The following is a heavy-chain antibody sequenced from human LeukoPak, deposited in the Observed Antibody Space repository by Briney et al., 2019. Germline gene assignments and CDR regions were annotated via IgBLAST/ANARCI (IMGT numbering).Heavy chain of an antibody. CDR2: ISSSSSYI. CDR1: GFTFSSYS. V-gene: IGHV3-21*01. J-gene: IGHJ6*02. CDR3: ARDWEGGYDCYYYYYGMDV. D-gene: IGHD5-12*01. Sequence: GGSLRLSCAASGFTFSSYSMNWVRQAPGKGLEWVSSISSSSSYIYYADSVKGRFTISRDNAKNSLYLQMNSLRAEDTAVYYCARDWEGGYDCYYYYYGMDVWGQGTTVTVSS.